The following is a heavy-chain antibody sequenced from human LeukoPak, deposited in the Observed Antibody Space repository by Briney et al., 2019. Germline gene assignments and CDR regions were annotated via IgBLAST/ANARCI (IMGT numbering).Heavy chain of an antibody. CDR1: GGSISSGGYY. Sequence: SETLSLTCTVSGGSISSGGYYWSWIRQHPGKGLEWIGYIYYSGSTYYNPSLKSRVTISVDTSKNQFSLKLSSVTAADTAVYYCARNTFWSGYYDYYYYMDVWGKGTTVTVSS. J-gene: IGHJ6*03. D-gene: IGHD3-3*01. CDR2: IYYSGST. V-gene: IGHV4-31*03. CDR3: ARNTFWSGYYDYYYYMDV.